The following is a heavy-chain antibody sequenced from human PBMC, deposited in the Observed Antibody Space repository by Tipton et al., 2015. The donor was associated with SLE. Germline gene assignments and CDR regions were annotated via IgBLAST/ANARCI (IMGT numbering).Heavy chain of an antibody. J-gene: IGHJ6*02. CDR3: ARVATRGLLWFGDPTGYYGMDV. CDR1: GGSFSGYY. D-gene: IGHD3-10*01. Sequence: TLSLTCAVYGGSFSGYYWSWIRQPAGKGLEWIGYIYTSGSTNSNPSLKSRLTISVDTSKNQFSLRLSSVTAADTAVYYCARVATRGLLWFGDPTGYYGMDVWGQGTTVTVSS. CDR2: IYTSGST. V-gene: IGHV4-4*09.